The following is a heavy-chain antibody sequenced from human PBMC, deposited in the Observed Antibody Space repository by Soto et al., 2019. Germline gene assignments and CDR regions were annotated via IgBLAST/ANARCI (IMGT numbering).Heavy chain of an antibody. Sequence: ASVKVSCKASGGTFSSYAISWVRQAPGQGLEWMGGIIPIFGTANYAQKFQGRVTITADESTSTAYMELSSLRSEDTAVYYCASGRGYSYGTGRDYWGQGTLVTVSS. V-gene: IGHV1-69*13. J-gene: IGHJ4*02. CDR1: GGTFSSYA. CDR2: IIPIFGTA. D-gene: IGHD5-18*01. CDR3: ASGRGYSYGTGRDY.